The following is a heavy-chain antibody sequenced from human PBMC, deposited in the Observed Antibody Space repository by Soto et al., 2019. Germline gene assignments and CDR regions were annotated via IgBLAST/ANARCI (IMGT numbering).Heavy chain of an antibody. CDR2: IYHSGST. V-gene: IGHV4-30-2*01. Sequence: PSETLSLTCAVSGGSISSGGYSWSWIRQPPGKGLEWIGYIYHSGSTYYNTSLKSRVTISVDRSKNQFSLKQSSITAAETDVYVFARENNVLPGGYFDYWGQGTLVTVSS. CDR3: ARENNVLPGGYFDY. CDR1: GGSISSGGYS. D-gene: IGHD3-10*01. J-gene: IGHJ4*02.